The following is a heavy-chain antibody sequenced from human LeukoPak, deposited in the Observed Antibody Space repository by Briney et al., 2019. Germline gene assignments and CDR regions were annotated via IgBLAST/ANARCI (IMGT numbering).Heavy chain of an antibody. CDR1: GGSISSYY. Sequence: SETLSLTCTVSGGSISSYYWSWIRQPAGKGLEWIGRIYTSGSTNYNPSLKSRVTISVDTSKNQFSLKLSSVTAADTAVYYCAREEQQLAYFDYWGQGTLVTVSS. CDR2: IYTSGST. CDR3: AREEQQLAYFDY. J-gene: IGHJ4*02. V-gene: IGHV4-4*07. D-gene: IGHD6-13*01.